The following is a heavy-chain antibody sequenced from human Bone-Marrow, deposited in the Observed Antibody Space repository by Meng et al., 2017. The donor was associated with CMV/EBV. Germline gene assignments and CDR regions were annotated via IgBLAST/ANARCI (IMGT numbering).Heavy chain of an antibody. Sequence: ASVKVSCKTSGYTFSDYYIHWVRQVPGQGLEWMGWINPNSGATNFAQRFQGRVTMTRETSITTVYMELRRLRADDRAVYYCARARRYGYGPNGIFDYWGQGTLVTVSS. CDR2: INPNSGAT. CDR3: ARARRYGYGPNGIFDY. V-gene: IGHV1-2*02. CDR1: GYTFSDYY. D-gene: IGHD5-18*01. J-gene: IGHJ4*02.